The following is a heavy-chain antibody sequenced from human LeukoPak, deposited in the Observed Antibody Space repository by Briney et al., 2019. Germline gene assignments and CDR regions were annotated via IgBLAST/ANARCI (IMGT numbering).Heavy chain of an antibody. CDR3: ARAPVRYLRMGYFDY. D-gene: IGHD3-16*01. V-gene: IGHV3-21*01. Sequence: PGGSLRLSCAASGFTFSTSAMNWVRQVPGKGLEWVSSINSESSHKYYAASVRGRFTISRDNARNSVSLQMDSLRAEDTAVYYCARAPVRYLRMGYFDYWGQGSLVTVSS. CDR2: INSESSHK. CDR1: GFTFSTSA. J-gene: IGHJ4*02.